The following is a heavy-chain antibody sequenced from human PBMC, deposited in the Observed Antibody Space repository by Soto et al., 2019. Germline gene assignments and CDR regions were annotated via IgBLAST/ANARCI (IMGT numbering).Heavy chain of an antibody. D-gene: IGHD6-13*01. CDR2: ISAYNGNT. Sequence: QVPLVQSGAEVKKPGASVKVSCKASGYTFTSYGISWVRQAPGQGLEWIGWISAYNGNTNYAQKLQGRVTMTTDTSTSTAYMELRSLRSDDTAVYYCARVPLPLDSSRTNWFDPWGQGTLVTVSS. CDR1: GYTFTSYG. CDR3: ARVPLPLDSSRTNWFDP. V-gene: IGHV1-18*01. J-gene: IGHJ5*02.